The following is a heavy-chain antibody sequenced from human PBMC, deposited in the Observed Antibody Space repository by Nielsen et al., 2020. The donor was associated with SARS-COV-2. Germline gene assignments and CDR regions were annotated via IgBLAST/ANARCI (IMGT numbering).Heavy chain of an antibody. Sequence: GGSLRLSCAASGFTFSGSAMHWVRQASGKGLEWVGRIRSKANSYATAYAASVKGRFTISRDDSKNTAYLQMNSLKTEDTAVYYCAKWDIVATIMDYWGQGTLVTVSS. CDR3: AKWDIVATIMDY. CDR1: GFTFSGSA. D-gene: IGHD5-12*01. V-gene: IGHV3-73*01. CDR2: IRSKANSYAT. J-gene: IGHJ4*02.